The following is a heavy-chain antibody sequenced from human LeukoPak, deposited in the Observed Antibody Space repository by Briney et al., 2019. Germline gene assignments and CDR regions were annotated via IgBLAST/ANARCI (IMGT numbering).Heavy chain of an antibody. D-gene: IGHD4-17*01. V-gene: IGHV3-64D*09. CDR3: VKDPYGDYCY. J-gene: IGHJ4*02. CDR2: ISSNGGST. Sequence: GGSLRLSCSASGFTLSRYGLHWVRQAPGKGLEYVSAISSNGGSTYYADSVKGRFTISRDNSKNTLYLQMSSLRTEDTAVYYCVKDPYGDYCYWGQGTLVTVSS. CDR1: GFTLSRYG.